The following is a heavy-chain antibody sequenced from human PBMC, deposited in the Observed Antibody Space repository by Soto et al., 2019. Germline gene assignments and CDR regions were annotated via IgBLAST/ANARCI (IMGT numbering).Heavy chain of an antibody. D-gene: IGHD3-10*01. CDR2: IYYSRST. V-gene: IGHV4-59*01. Sequence: PSETLSLTCTVSGGSISSYYWSWIRQPPGKGLEWIGYIYYSRSTNYNPSLKSRVTISVDTSKNQFSLKLSSVAAADTAVYYCARDSLLWFGEPPGGMDVWGQGTTVTVSS. J-gene: IGHJ6*02. CDR3: ARDSLLWFGEPPGGMDV. CDR1: GGSISSYY.